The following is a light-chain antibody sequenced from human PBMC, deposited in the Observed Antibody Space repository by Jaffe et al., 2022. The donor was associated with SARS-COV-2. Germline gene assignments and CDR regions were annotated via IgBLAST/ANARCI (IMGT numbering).Light chain of an antibody. Sequence: EIVLTQSPGTLSLSPGDRATVSCRASRSVSNNYLAWYQQKPGQAPRLLIYGAFSRATGTPDRFSGSGSGTDFTLSISRLEPEDFAVYYCQQYAISFTFGQGTKLEIK. V-gene: IGKV3-20*01. J-gene: IGKJ2*01. CDR1: RSVSNNY. CDR2: GAF. CDR3: QQYAISFT.